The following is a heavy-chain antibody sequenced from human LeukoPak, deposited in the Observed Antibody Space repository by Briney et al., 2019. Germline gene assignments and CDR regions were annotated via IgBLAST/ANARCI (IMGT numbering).Heavy chain of an antibody. Sequence: QPSETLSLTCAVSGYSISSGYYWGWIRQPPGKGLEWIGSIYHSGSTYYNPSLKSRVTISVDTSKNQFSLKLSSVTAADTAVYYCARAGKVVPALAFDIWGQGTMVTVSS. CDR1: GYSISSGYY. D-gene: IGHD2-2*01. CDR3: ARAGKVVPALAFDI. CDR2: IYHSGST. V-gene: IGHV4-38-2*01. J-gene: IGHJ3*02.